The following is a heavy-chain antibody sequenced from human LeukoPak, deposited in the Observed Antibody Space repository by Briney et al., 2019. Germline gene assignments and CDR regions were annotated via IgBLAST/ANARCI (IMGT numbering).Heavy chain of an antibody. CDR3: ASSSWGTAYYYYMDV. CDR1: GFTFSSYA. V-gene: IGHV3-23*01. J-gene: IGHJ6*03. Sequence: TGGSLRLSCAASGFTFSSYAMNWVRQAPGKGLEWVSAISSSGGSTYSADSVKGRFTISRDNSKNTLYLQMNSLRAEDTAVYYCASSSWGTAYYYYMDVWGKGTTVTISS. D-gene: IGHD3-16*01. CDR2: ISSSGGST.